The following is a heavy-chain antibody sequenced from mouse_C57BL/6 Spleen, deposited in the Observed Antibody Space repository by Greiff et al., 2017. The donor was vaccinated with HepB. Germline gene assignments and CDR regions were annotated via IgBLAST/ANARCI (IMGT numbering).Heavy chain of an antibody. Sequence: VQLQQPGAELVKPGASVKLSCKASGYTFTSYWMQWVKQRPGQGLEWIGEIDPSDSYTNYNQKFKGKATLTVDTSSSTAYMQLSSLTSEDSAVYYCARYGGGTKYFDVWGTGTTVTVSS. CDR3: ARYGGGTKYFDV. J-gene: IGHJ1*03. CDR1: GYTFTSYW. V-gene: IGHV1-50*01. CDR2: IDPSDSYT. D-gene: IGHD4-1*01.